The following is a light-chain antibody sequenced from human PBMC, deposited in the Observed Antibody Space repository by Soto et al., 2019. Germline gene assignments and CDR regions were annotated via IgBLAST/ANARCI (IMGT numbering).Light chain of an antibody. Sequence: QSVLTQPASVSGSPGPSITISCTGTRSEVENNNLVSWYQQHPGKAPKLMIYEASKRPSGVSNRFSASKSGITASLTISGLQAEDEADYYCCSYAGGSPLGVFGTGTKVTVL. V-gene: IGLV2-23*02. CDR1: RSEVENNNL. J-gene: IGLJ1*01. CDR3: CSYAGGSPLGV. CDR2: EAS.